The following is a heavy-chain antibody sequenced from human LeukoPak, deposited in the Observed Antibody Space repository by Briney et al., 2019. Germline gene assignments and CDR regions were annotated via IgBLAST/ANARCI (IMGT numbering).Heavy chain of an antibody. J-gene: IGHJ4*02. V-gene: IGHV3-30-3*01. Sequence: GRSLRLSCAASGFTFSSYAMHWVRQAPGKGLEWVAVISYDGSNKYYADSVKGRFTISRDNSKNTLYLQMNSLRAEDTAVYYCARDHTYYYDSSGYYERDYWGQGTLVTVSS. CDR3: ARDHTYYYDSSGYYERDY. CDR1: GFTFSSYA. D-gene: IGHD3-22*01. CDR2: ISYDGSNK.